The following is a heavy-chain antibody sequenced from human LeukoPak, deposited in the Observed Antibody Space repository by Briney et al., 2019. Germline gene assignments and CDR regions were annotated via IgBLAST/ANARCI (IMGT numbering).Heavy chain of an antibody. V-gene: IGHV3-33*06. CDR3: AKEATDYVWGSYRPGPFDY. D-gene: IGHD3-16*01. J-gene: IGHJ4*02. CDR2: IWYDGSNK. CDR1: GFTFSSYG. Sequence: PGRSLRLSCAASGFTFSSYGMHWVRQAPGKGLGWVAVIWYDGSNKYYADSVRGRFTISRDNSKNTLYLQMNSLRAEDTAVYYCAKEATDYVWGSYRPGPFDYWGQGTLVTVSS.